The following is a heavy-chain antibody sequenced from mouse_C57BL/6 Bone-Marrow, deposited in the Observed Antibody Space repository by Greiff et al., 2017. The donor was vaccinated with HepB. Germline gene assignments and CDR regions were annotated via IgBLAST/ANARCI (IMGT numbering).Heavy chain of an antibody. D-gene: IGHD3-2*02. V-gene: IGHV5-17*01. CDR1: GFTFSDYG. J-gene: IGHJ4*01. CDR2: ISSGSSTI. CDR3: ARRTSSGYGYAMDY. Sequence: DVHLVESGGGLVKPGGSLKLSCAASGFTFSDYGMHWVRQAPEKGLEWVAYISSGSSTIYYADTVKGRFTISRDNAKNTLFLQMTSLRSEDTAMYYCARRTSSGYGYAMDYWGQGTSVTVSS.